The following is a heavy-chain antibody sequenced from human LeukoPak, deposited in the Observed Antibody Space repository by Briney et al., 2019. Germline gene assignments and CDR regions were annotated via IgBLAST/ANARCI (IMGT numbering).Heavy chain of an antibody. CDR3: ARRELVGATVDY. D-gene: IGHD1-26*01. Sequence: PSETLSLTCTVSGGSISSSSYYWGWIRQPPGKGLEWIGSIYYSGSTYYNASLKSRVTISVDTSKNQFSLKLSSVTAADTAVYYCARRELVGATVDYWGQGTLVTVSS. V-gene: IGHV4-39*07. J-gene: IGHJ4*02. CDR1: GGSISSSSYY. CDR2: IYYSGST.